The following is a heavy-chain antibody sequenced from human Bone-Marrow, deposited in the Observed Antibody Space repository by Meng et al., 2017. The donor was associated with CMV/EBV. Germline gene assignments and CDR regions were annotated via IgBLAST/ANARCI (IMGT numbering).Heavy chain of an antibody. D-gene: IGHD1-7*01. CDR2: IYPGDSDT. Sequence: KVSCKGSGYSFTSYWIGWVRQMPGKGLEWMGIIYPGDSDTRYSPYFQGQVTISADKSISTAYLQWSSLKASDTAMYYCATTGTTGYYGMDVWGQRTTVTVSS. J-gene: IGHJ6*01. CDR1: GYSFTSYW. V-gene: IGHV5-51*01. CDR3: ATTGTTGYYGMDV.